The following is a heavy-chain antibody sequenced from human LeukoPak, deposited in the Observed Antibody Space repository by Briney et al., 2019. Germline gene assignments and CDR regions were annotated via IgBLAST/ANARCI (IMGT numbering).Heavy chain of an antibody. Sequence: SETLSLTCTVSGYSISSGYYWAWIRPPPGKGLEWIGEINHSGSTNYNPSLKSRVTISVDTSKNQFSLNLSPVTAADTAVYYCARGTGYSSSWYPHARNSNWFDPWGQGTLVTVSS. J-gene: IGHJ5*02. V-gene: IGHV4-38-2*02. CDR2: INHSGST. D-gene: IGHD6-13*01. CDR3: ARGTGYSSSWYPHARNSNWFDP. CDR1: GYSISSGYY.